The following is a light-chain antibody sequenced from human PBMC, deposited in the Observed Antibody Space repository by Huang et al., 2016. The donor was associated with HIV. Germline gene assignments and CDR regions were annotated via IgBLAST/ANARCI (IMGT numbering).Light chain of an antibody. J-gene: IGKJ1*01. CDR2: LAS. Sequence: DIVMTQSPDSLPVSLGERATINCKSSQGVLDRSNRKNYDAWYQQKPGQAPKLLLSLASVREAGVPDRFRGGGSGTDFTLTSDNLQAEDVAVYYCQQYFSTPAFGQGTNVDI. V-gene: IGKV4-1*01. CDR1: QGVLDRSNRKNY. CDR3: QQYFSTPA.